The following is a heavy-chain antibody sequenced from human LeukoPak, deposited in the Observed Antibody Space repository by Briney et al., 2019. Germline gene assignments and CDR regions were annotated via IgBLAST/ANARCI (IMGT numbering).Heavy chain of an antibody. CDR3: ARYSSSWLYYFDY. CDR2: IYPGDSDT. J-gene: IGHJ4*02. CDR1: GYSFTSYW. V-gene: IGHV5-51*01. D-gene: IGHD6-13*01. Sequence: GESLKISCKGSGYSFTSYWIGWVRQMPGKGLGWMGIIYPGDSDTRYSPSFQGQVTISADKSISTAYLQWSSLKASDTAMYYCARYSSSWLYYFDYWGQGTLVTVSS.